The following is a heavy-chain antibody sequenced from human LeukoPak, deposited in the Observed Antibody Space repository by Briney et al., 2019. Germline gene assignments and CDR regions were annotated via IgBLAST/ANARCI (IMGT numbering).Heavy chain of an antibody. CDR3: ARDPARPEDYYYYYMDV. V-gene: IGHV4-61*02. J-gene: IGHJ6*03. CDR1: GGSISSGSYY. D-gene: IGHD6-6*01. CDR2: IYTSGST. Sequence: SETLSLTCTVSGGSISSGSYYWSWIRQPAGKGLEWIGRIYTSGSTNYNPSLKSRVTMSVDTSKNQFSLKLSSVTAADTAVYYCARDPARPEDYYYYYMDVWGKGTTVTVSS.